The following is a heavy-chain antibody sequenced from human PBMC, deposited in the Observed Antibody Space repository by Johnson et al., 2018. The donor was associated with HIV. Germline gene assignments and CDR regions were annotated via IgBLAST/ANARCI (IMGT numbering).Heavy chain of an antibody. CDR1: GFIFSSYG. CDR3: ATPTGSDAFDV. J-gene: IGHJ3*01. Sequence: QMQLVESGGGVVQPGGSLRLSCAASGFIFSSYGMHWARQAPGKGLEWVAFIRYDETEKYYADSVKGRFTISRDNSKSTLFLHMNTLRVEDTAVYYCATPTGSDAFDVWGQGTLVTVSS. D-gene: IGHD1-1*01. V-gene: IGHV3-30*02. CDR2: IRYDETEK.